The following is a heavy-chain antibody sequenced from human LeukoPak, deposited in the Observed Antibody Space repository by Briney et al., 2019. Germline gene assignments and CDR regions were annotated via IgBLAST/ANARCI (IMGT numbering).Heavy chain of an antibody. V-gene: IGHV1-46*01. CDR2: INPNGGST. J-gene: IGHJ4*02. Sequence: ASVKVSCKASGYTFTRYYMHWVRQAPGQGLEWMGMINPNGGSTNYAQKFQGRVTMTRDTSTSTVYMDLSSLRSEDTAVYYCARALIYNTVWYQRDFDYWGQGTLVTVSS. CDR1: GYTFTRYY. CDR3: ARALIYNTVWYQRDFDY. D-gene: IGHD2-2*01.